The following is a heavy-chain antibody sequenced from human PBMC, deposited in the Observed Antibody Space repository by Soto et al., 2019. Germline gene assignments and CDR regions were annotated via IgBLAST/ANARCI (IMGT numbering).Heavy chain of an antibody. CDR2: INHSGST. J-gene: IGHJ4*02. V-gene: IGHV4-34*01. CDR1: GGSFSGYY. CDR3: ARAVYYYGSGSYYRHFDY. Sequence: SETLSLTCAVYGGSFSGYYWSWIRQPPGKGLEWIGEINHSGSTNYNPSLKSRVTISVDTSKNQFSLKLSSVTAADTAVYYCARAVYYYGSGSYYRHFDYWGQGTLVTVSS. D-gene: IGHD3-10*01.